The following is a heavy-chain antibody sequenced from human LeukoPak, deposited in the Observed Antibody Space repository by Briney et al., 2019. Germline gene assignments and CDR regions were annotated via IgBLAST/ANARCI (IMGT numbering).Heavy chain of an antibody. CDR1: GDSISSTSYF. J-gene: IGHJ4*02. CDR2: IYYSGTT. Sequence: SETLSLTCTVSGDSISSTSYFWGWIRRPPGKGLEWIATIYYSGTTYYNPSLKSRVTISVDTSKNQFSLKLSSVSASDTAVYYCARASQLLPFDYWGQGTLVTVSS. V-gene: IGHV4-39*01. D-gene: IGHD2-2*01. CDR3: ARASQLLPFDY.